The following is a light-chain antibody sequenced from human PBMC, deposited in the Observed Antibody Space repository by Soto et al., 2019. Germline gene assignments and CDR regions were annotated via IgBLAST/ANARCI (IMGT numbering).Light chain of an antibody. J-gene: IGKJ1*01. Sequence: EIVLTQSPGTLSLSPGERATLSCRASQSVSSSYLAWHQQKPGQAPRLLIYGASSRATGIPDRFSGSGSGTDFTLTISRLEPDDFAVYYCQQYDRSPWTFGQGTKLEIK. V-gene: IGKV3-20*01. CDR1: QSVSSSY. CDR3: QQYDRSPWT. CDR2: GAS.